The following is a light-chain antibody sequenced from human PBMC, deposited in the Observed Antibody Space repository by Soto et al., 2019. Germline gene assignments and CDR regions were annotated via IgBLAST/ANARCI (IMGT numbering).Light chain of an antibody. V-gene: IGKV3-20*01. CDR1: QSVSSSY. Sequence: EIVLPQSPGNLSLSQGERATLSCRASQSVSSSYLAWYQQKPGQAPRLLIYGASSRATGIPDRFSGSGSGTDFTLTISRLEPEDFAVYYCQQYGSSPRTFGQGTKVEIK. CDR3: QQYGSSPRT. J-gene: IGKJ1*01. CDR2: GAS.